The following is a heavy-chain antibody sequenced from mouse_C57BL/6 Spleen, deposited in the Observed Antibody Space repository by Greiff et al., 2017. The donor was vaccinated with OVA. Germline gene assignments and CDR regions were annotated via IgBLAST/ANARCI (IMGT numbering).Heavy chain of an antibody. J-gene: IGHJ1*03. D-gene: IGHD2-10*02. CDR3: ARGYGNYGWYFDV. CDR2: ISSGGSYT. V-gene: IGHV5-6*01. Sequence: EVQGVESGGDLVKPGGSLKLSCAASGFTFSSYGMSWVRQTPDKRLEWVATISSGGSYTYYPDSVKGRFTISRDNAKNTLYLQMSSLKSEDTAMYYCARGYGNYGWYFDVWGTGTTVTVSS. CDR1: GFTFSSYG.